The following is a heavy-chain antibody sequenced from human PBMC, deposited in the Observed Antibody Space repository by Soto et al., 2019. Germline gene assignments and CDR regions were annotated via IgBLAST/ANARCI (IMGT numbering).Heavy chain of an antibody. V-gene: IGHV1-69*18. Sequence: QVQLVQSGAELKKPGSSVKVSCKASGDTFSGYPINWVRQAPGEGLEWMGRIIPVFVTTNDAQRFEGRVTFTADESTNTAYMELRGLLSEDTAVYYCARDGGFGELKYWGPGTMVTVSS. CDR1: GDTFSGYP. CDR3: ARDGGFGELKY. D-gene: IGHD3-10*01. J-gene: IGHJ4*02. CDR2: IIPVFVTT.